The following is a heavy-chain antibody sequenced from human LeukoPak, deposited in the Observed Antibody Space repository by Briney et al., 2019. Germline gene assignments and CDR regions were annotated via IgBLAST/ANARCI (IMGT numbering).Heavy chain of an antibody. CDR2: INPSGGST. CDR1: GYTFTSYY. V-gene: IGHV1-46*01. CDR3: AREAAAGRNWFDP. Sequence: ASVKVSCKASGYTFTSYYMHWVQQAPGQGLEWMGIINPSGGSTSYAQKFQGRVTMTRDMSTSTVYMELSSLRSEDTAVYYCAREAAAGRNWFDPWGQGTLVTVSS. D-gene: IGHD6-13*01. J-gene: IGHJ5*02.